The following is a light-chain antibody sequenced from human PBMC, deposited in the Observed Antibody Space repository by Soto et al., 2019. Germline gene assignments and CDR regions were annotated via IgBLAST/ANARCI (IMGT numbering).Light chain of an antibody. CDR2: DIS. V-gene: IGKV3-11*01. CDR3: QQRNAWPRHP. J-gene: IGKJ2*01. Sequence: EIVLTQFPATLSLSPGDRATLSCRASQSVPSYLAWYQQKPSQAPRLLGYDISNRATGIPARFNGGGSGTDFTLPISSLVPEDSADSSCQQRNAWPRHPFGQGTNLQI. CDR1: QSVPSY.